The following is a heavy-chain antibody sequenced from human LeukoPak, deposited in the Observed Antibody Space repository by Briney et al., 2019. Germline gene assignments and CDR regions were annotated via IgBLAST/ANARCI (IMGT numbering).Heavy chain of an antibody. CDR2: INSDGSST. CDR1: GFTFSSYW. D-gene: IGHD3-22*01. V-gene: IGHV3-74*01. J-gene: IGHJ5*02. Sequence: PGGSLRLSCAASGFTFSSYWMHWVRQAPGKGLVWVSRINSDGSSTSYADSVKGRFTISRDNAKNTLYLQMNSLRAEDTAVYYCARDPITMIVVPYNWFDPWGQGTLVTVSS. CDR3: ARDPITMIVVPYNWFDP.